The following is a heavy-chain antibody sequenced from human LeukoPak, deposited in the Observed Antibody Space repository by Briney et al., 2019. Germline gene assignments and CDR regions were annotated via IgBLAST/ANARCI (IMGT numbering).Heavy chain of an antibody. D-gene: IGHD5-18*01. CDR3: ARDRGGYTYSHDY. CDR1: GGSISSYY. Sequence: SETLSLTCTVSGGSISSYYWSWIRQPPGKGLEWIGYIYYSGNTNYNPSLKSRVTISMDKSKNQLSLKLNFVTAADTAVYYCARDRGGYTYSHDYWGQGTLVTVSS. V-gene: IGHV4-59*12. J-gene: IGHJ4*02. CDR2: IYYSGNT.